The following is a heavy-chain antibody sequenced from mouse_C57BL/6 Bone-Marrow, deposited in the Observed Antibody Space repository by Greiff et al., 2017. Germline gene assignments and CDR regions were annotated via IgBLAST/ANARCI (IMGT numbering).Heavy chain of an antibody. J-gene: IGHJ1*03. D-gene: IGHD1-1*01. CDR1: GFSLTSYG. CDR3: ATMHYYGSSYDWYFDV. Sequence: VQLQQSGPGLVQPSQSLSITCTVSGFSLTSYGVHWVRQSPGKGLEWLGVIWRGGSTDYNAAFMSRLSITKDNSKSQVFFKMNSLQADDTAIYYCATMHYYGSSYDWYFDVWGTGTTVTVSS. V-gene: IGHV2-5*01. CDR2: IWRGGST.